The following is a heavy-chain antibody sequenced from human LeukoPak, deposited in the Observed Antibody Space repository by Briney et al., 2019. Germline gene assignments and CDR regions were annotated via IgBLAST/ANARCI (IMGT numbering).Heavy chain of an antibody. V-gene: IGHV4-59*01. CDR2: IYYSGST. CDR1: GGSISSYC. D-gene: IGHD3-22*01. J-gene: IGHJ4*02. Sequence: SETLSLTCTVSGGSISSYCWSWIRQPPGKGLEWIGYIYYSGSTNYNPSLKSRVTISVDTSKNQFSLKLSSVTAADTAVYYCTRLVYDSSPFDYWGQGTLVTVSS. CDR3: TRLVYDSSPFDY.